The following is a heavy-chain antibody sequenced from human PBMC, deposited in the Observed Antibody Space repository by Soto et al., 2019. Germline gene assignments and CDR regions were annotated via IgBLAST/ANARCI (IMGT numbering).Heavy chain of an antibody. CDR1: GFTFSSYA. CDR3: AKDLRYYDILTGYYRPQAFDI. Sequence: GGSLRLSCAASGFTFSSYAMNWVRQAPGKGLEWVSAISGSGGSTYYADSVKGRFTISRDNSKNTLYLQMNSLRAEDTAVYYCAKDLRYYDILTGYYRPQAFDIWGQGTMVTISS. J-gene: IGHJ3*02. V-gene: IGHV3-23*01. CDR2: ISGSGGST. D-gene: IGHD3-9*01.